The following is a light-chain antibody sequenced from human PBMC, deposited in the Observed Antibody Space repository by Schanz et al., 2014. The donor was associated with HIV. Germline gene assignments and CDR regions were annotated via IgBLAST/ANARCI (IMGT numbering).Light chain of an antibody. CDR1: QTVSSY. CDR3: QQYGSSPWT. J-gene: IGKJ1*01. Sequence: EIVLTQSPATLSLFPGERATLSCRASQTVSSYLAWYQQKPGQAPRLLIFGASNRATGIPDRFSGGVSGTDFTLTISRVEPEDYAVYYCQQYGSSPWTFGQGTRVDVK. CDR2: GAS. V-gene: IGKV3-20*01.